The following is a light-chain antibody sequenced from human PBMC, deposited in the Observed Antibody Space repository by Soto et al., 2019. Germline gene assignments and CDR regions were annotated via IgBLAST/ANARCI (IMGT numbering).Light chain of an antibody. CDR1: SSDIGGYNS. V-gene: IGLV2-8*01. CDR3: SSYTERKHLV. CDR2: DVT. J-gene: IGLJ1*01. Sequence: QSALTQSPSASGSPGQSVTISCTGTSSDIGGYNSVSWYQQHPGKAPKVMIYDVTKRPSGVPDRFSGSKSGNTASLTVSALQAEDEADYYGSSYTERKHLVFGTGTKLTVL.